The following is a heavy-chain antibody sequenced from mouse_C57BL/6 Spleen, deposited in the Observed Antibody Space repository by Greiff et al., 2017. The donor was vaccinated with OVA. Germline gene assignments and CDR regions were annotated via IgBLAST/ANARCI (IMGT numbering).Heavy chain of an antibody. V-gene: IGHV1-15*01. J-gene: IGHJ1*03. CDR2: IDPETGGT. CDR3: TRESYYYGSSSWYFDV. D-gene: IGHD1-1*01. CDR1: GYTFTDYE. Sequence: VQVVESGAELVRPGASVTLSCKASGYTFTDYEMHWVKQTPVHGLEWIGAIDPETGGTAYNQKFKGKAILTADKSSSTAYMELRSLTSEDSAVYYCTRESYYYGSSSWYFDVWGTGTTVTVSS.